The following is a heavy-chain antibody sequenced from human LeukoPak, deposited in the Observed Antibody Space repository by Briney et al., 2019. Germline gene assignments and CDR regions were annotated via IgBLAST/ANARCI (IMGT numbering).Heavy chain of an antibody. CDR1: GFTFSSYS. D-gene: IGHD5-18*01. Sequence: GGSLRLSCAASGFTFSSYSMNWVRQAPGKGLEWVSSISSSSSYIYYADSVKGRFTISRDNAKNSLYLQMNSLRAEDTAVYYCARSTGGYSYGCDYWGQGTLVTVSS. V-gene: IGHV3-21*01. J-gene: IGHJ4*02. CDR2: ISSSSSYI. CDR3: ARSTGGYSYGCDY.